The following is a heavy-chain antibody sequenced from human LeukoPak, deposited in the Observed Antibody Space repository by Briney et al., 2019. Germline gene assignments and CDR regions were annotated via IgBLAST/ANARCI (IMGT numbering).Heavy chain of an antibody. V-gene: IGHV4-59*12. Sequence: SETLSLTCTVSGGSIRSYYWSWIRHPPGKGLERSGYIYYSGSTNYNPSLTSRVTISVDTSKNQFSLKLSSVTAADTAVYYCAAQMATRDHNWFDPWGQGTLVTVSS. D-gene: IGHD5-24*01. CDR1: GGSIRSYY. J-gene: IGHJ5*02. CDR3: AAQMATRDHNWFDP. CDR2: IYYSGST.